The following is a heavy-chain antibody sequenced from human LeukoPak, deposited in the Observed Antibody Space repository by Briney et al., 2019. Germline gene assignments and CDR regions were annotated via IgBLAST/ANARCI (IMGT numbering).Heavy chain of an antibody. D-gene: IGHD3-22*01. CDR3: ARPSFTSGSYFDH. CDR2: ISGSDDGT. V-gene: IGHV3-23*01. J-gene: IGHJ4*02. CDR1: GFTFSTYA. Sequence: GGSLRLSCAASGFTFSTYAMSWVRQIPGKGLEWVSAISGSDDGTYYADSVKGRFTISRDNSRNTLYLQMNTLRAEDTAVYYCARPSFTSGSYFDHWGQGTLVTVSS.